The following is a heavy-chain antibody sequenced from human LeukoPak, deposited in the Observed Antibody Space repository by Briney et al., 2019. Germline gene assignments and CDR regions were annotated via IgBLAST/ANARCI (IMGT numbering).Heavy chain of an antibody. CDR3: ASTWVTAFTFDY. D-gene: IGHD2-21*02. CDR2: IYHGGST. CDR1: GGSITSKNW. Sequence: SSETLSLTCAVSGGSITSKNWWSWVRQPPGKGLEWIGEIYHGGSTNYNSSLKSRVTISVDTSKNQFSLKLSSVTAADTAVYYCASTWVTAFTFDYWGQGTLVTVSS. J-gene: IGHJ4*02. V-gene: IGHV4-4*02.